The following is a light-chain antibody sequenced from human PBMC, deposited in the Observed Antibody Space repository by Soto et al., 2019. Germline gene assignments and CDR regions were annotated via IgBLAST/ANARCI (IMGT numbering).Light chain of an antibody. CDR1: QSIALS. CDR2: VAF. V-gene: IGKV1-39*01. J-gene: IGKJ5*01. CDR3: QQRSNWPIT. Sequence: DIQMTQSPSSLSASVGDTYTMTCRASQSIALSVNWYQQKPGKAPKLLIYVAFTLESGVPSRFSGSGSGTEFTFTISSLEPEDFAVYYCQQRSNWPITFGQGTRLEIK.